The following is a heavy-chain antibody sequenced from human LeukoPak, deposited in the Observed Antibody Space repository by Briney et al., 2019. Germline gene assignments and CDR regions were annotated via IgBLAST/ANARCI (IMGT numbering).Heavy chain of an antibody. V-gene: IGHV1-18*01. CDR1: GYRLTIYG. J-gene: IGHJ4*02. D-gene: IGHD6-13*01. CDR2: ISTYNGNT. CDR3: ARYSVSYSSSWHYYFDY. Sequence: ASVKVSCKASGYRLTIYGISWVRQAPGQGLEWMGWISTYNGNTNYAQKFQDRVTMTTDTSTSTAYMELRSLRSDDTAVYYCARYSVSYSSSWHYYFDYWGQGTLVTVSS.